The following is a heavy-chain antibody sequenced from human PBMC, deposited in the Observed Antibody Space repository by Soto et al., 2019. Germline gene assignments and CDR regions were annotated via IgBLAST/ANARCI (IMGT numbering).Heavy chain of an antibody. CDR2: INAGNGNT. J-gene: IGHJ4*02. D-gene: IGHD5-18*01. V-gene: IGHV1-3*01. CDR3: ARDREYSYGYVN. Sequence: QVQLVQSGAEVKKPGASVKVSCKASGYTFTSYAMHWVRQAPGQRLEWMGWINAGNGNTKYSQKFHGRVTINRDTSASTHYMELSSLRSEDTAVYYCARDREYSYGYVNLGQGTLVTGSS. CDR1: GYTFTSYA.